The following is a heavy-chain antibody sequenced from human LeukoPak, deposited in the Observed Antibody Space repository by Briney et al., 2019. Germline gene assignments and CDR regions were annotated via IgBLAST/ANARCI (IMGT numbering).Heavy chain of an antibody. CDR2: IYPGDSDT. D-gene: IGHD3-22*01. CDR3: ARQGDSSGYYEYNWFDP. V-gene: IGHV5-51*01. Sequence: GESLKISCKGSGYSFTSYWIGWMRQMPGKGLEWMGIIYPGDSDTRYSPSFQGQVTISADKSISTAYLQWSSLKASDTAMYYCARQGDSSGYYEYNWFDPWGQGTLVTVSS. CDR1: GYSFTSYW. J-gene: IGHJ5*02.